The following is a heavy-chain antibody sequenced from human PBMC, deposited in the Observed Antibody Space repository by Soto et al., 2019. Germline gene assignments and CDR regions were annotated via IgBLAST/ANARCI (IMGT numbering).Heavy chain of an antibody. Sequence: SETLSLTCTVSGGSISSGGYSWNWIRQPLGKGLEWIGYIYHSGSTYYNPSLKSRVTISVDKSKNQFSLKLTSVTAADTAVYYCARDQLEGNWFDPWGQGTLVTVSS. CDR1: GGSISSGGYS. V-gene: IGHV4-30-2*01. D-gene: IGHD1-1*01. CDR2: IYHSGST. J-gene: IGHJ5*02. CDR3: ARDQLEGNWFDP.